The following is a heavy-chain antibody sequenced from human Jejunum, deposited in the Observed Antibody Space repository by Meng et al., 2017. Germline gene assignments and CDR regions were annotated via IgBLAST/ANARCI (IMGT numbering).Heavy chain of an antibody. V-gene: IGHV1-2*02. D-gene: IGHD2-21*01. CDR3: AAVCFSCFDDFDF. Sequence: ASVKVSCKASGYTFTGYYIHWIRQAPGQGLEWMGWIHPNTGGTEYAQNFKGRVTMTRDTSTSTAYMELNRLTSDDTAVYYCAAVCFSCFDDFDFWGQGTMVT. CDR2: IHPNTGGT. CDR1: GYTFTGYY. J-gene: IGHJ3*01.